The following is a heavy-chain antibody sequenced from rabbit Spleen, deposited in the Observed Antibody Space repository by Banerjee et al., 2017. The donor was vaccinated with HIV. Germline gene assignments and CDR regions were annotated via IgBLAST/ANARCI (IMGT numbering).Heavy chain of an antibody. V-gene: IGHV1S45*01. CDR2: IGAGSSGST. Sequence: QEQLEESGGGLVKPGGTLTLTCKALGFTLSSGYMCWVRQAPGKGLEWIGCIGAGSSGSTYYASWAKGRFTISKTSSTTVTLQMTSLTGADTATYFCARDPNFAADPFNLWGPGTLVTVS. CDR1: GFTLSSGY. CDR3: ARDPNFAADPFNL. J-gene: IGHJ4*01.